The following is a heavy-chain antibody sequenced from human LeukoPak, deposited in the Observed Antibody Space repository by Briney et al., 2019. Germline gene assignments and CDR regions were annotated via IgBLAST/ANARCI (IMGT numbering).Heavy chain of an antibody. CDR3: AKRHYSSSGEFDY. CDR1: GFVFDDYD. J-gene: IGHJ4*02. D-gene: IGHD6-6*01. Sequence: GGSLRLSCGASGFVFDDYDMHWVRQAPGKGLEWVSVISYDGSNKYYGDSVKGRFTISRDNSKNTLYLQMNSLRAEDTAVYYCAKRHYSSSGEFDYWGQGTLVTVSS. CDR2: ISYDGSNK. V-gene: IGHV3-33*05.